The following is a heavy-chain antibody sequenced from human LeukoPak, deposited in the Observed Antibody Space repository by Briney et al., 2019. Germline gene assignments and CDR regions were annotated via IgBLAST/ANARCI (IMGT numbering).Heavy chain of an antibody. CDR2: INPNSGGT. Sequence: ASVKVSCKASGYTFTGYYMHWVRQAPGQGLEWMGWINPNSGGTNYAQKFQGRVTMTRDTSTSTVYMELSSLRSEDTAVYYCARGYSNYDYWGQGTLVTVSS. D-gene: IGHD4-11*01. CDR3: ARGYSNYDY. V-gene: IGHV1-2*02. J-gene: IGHJ4*02. CDR1: GYTFTGYY.